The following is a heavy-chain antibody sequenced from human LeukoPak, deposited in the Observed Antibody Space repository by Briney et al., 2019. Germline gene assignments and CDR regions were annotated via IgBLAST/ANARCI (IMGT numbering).Heavy chain of an antibody. J-gene: IGHJ4*02. CDR3: ARGDSSGYFLDY. CDR2: ISYDGSNK. CDR1: GFTFSNYD. D-gene: IGHD3-22*01. V-gene: IGHV3-30*03. Sequence: GGSLRLSCAASGFTFSNYDMHWVRQAPGKGLEWVAVISYDGSNKYYADSVKGRFTISRDNSKNTLYLQMNSLRAEDTAVYYCARGDSSGYFLDYWGQGTLVTVSS.